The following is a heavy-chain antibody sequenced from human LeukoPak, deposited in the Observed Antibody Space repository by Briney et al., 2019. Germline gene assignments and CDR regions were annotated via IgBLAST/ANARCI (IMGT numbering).Heavy chain of an antibody. Sequence: TETLSLTCAVSGGSISSDNWWSWVRQPPGKGLEWIGDIYHSGSTNYNPSLKSRVTISVDKSKNQFSLKLSSVTAADTAVYYCARGDGSCTGTSCYEIDYWGQGTLVTVSS. D-gene: IGHD2-2*01. V-gene: IGHV4-4*02. CDR2: IYHSGST. J-gene: IGHJ4*02. CDR1: GGSISSDNW. CDR3: ARGDGSCTGTSCYEIDY.